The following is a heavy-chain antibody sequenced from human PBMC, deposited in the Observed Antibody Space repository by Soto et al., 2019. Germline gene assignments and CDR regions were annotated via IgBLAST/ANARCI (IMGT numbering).Heavy chain of an antibody. V-gene: IGHV4-31*03. Sequence: PSETLSLTCTVSGGSISSGGYYWSWIRQHPGKGLEWIGYIYHSGSTYYNPSLKSRVTISVDTSKNQFSLKLSSVTAADTAVYYCVRDRRRSGCSSTSCYRGEKYYYYGMDVWGQGTTVTVSS. D-gene: IGHD2-2*02. J-gene: IGHJ6*02. CDR3: VRDRRRSGCSSTSCYRGEKYYYYGMDV. CDR1: GGSISSGGYY. CDR2: IYHSGST.